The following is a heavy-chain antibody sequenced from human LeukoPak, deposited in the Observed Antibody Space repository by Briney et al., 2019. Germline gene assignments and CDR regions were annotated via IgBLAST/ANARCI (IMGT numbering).Heavy chain of an antibody. V-gene: IGHV4-39*07. Sequence: PSETLSLTCTVSGGSISSTSYHWAWIRQPPGKGLEWIATVYYTGSAYYNPSLKSRVTISVDTSKSQFSLKLSSVTAADTAVYYCARGGPTGLPFDYWGQGTLVTVSS. J-gene: IGHJ4*02. D-gene: IGHD1-14*01. CDR2: VYYTGSA. CDR3: ARGGPTGLPFDY. CDR1: GGSISSTSYH.